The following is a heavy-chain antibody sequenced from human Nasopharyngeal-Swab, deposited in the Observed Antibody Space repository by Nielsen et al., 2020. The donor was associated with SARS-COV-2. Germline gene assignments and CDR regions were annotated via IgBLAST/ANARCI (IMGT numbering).Heavy chain of an antibody. CDR2: IYYRGST. J-gene: IGHJ4*02. V-gene: IGHV4-39*01. Sequence: WIRQPPGKGLEWIGSIYYRGSTYYNPSLKSRVTISVDTSKNQFSLKLSSVTAADTAVYYCARLDYDILTGYGDLYYFDYWGQGTLVTVSS. D-gene: IGHD3-9*01. CDR3: ARLDYDILTGYGDLYYFDY.